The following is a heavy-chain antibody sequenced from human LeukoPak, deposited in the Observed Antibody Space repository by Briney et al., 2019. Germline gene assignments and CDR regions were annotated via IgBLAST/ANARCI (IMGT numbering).Heavy chain of an antibody. CDR2: ITSDGSSI. Sequence: PGGALGLLFSAWSLPCRNFNRHWGRRDPGKGVQFVSGITSDGSSIDYADSVWGRFTISRDNSKSTLYLRMSSLRVEDTALYYCVRGLYGLGWDYWGPGTLVTVSS. V-gene: IGHV3-64D*06. J-gene: IGHJ4*02. CDR1: SLPCRNFN. D-gene: IGHD3-10*01. CDR3: VRGLYGLGWDY.